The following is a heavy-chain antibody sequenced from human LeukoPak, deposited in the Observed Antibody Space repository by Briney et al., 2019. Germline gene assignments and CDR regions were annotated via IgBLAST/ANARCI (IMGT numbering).Heavy chain of an antibody. CDR3: AREYTTSSTSFDC. CDR1: GGSLSGHF. D-gene: IGHD6-6*01. CDR2: IKHTGYT. Sequence: SETLSLTCGVYGGSLSGHFWSWVRQLLGKGLEWIGEIKHTGYTDYNPSLKSRVTISVDTSKNQFSLKLSSMTAADTAVYYCAREYTTSSTSFDCWGQGTLVTVSS. V-gene: IGHV4-34*01. J-gene: IGHJ4*02.